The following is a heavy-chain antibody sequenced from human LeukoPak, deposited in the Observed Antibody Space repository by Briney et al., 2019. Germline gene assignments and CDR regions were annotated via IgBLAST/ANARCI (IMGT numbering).Heavy chain of an antibody. CDR3: ARDRSYYDFWSGYYADYYYYYMDV. D-gene: IGHD3-3*01. CDR1: GFTFSSYS. V-gene: IGHV3-48*01. Sequence: GGSLRLSCAASGFTFSSYSMNWVRQAPGKGLEWVSYISSSSSTIYYADSVKGRFTISRDNAKNSLYLQMNSLRAEDTAVYYCARDRSYYDFWSGYYADYYYYYMDVWGKGTTVTVSS. J-gene: IGHJ6*03. CDR2: ISSSSSTI.